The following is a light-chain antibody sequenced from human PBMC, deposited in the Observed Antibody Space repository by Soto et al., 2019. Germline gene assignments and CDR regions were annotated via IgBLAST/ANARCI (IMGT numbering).Light chain of an antibody. V-gene: IGKV3-20*01. Sequence: EIVLTQSPGTVSLSPGERATLSCRASQTVISSLAWYQQKPGQAPRLLIYDASSRATDIPDRFSGSGSGTDFTLTISRLEPEDFAVYYCQQYGSSYTFGQGTKLEIK. J-gene: IGKJ2*01. CDR2: DAS. CDR3: QQYGSSYT. CDR1: QTVISS.